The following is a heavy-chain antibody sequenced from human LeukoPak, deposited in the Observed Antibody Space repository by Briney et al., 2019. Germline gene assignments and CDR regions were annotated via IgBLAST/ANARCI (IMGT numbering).Heavy chain of an antibody. CDR3: ARGASRIDY. CDR2: IYTSGST. J-gene: IGHJ4*02. V-gene: IGHV4-61*02. CDR1: GDSISSGSYY. Sequence: SQTLSLTCTVSGDSISSGSYYWSSIRQPAGGGLEWNVRIYTSGSTTYNPSLKSRVTISVDTSKKQCSLKLSSVTAVDTAVYYGARGASRIDYWGEGTLVTVSS.